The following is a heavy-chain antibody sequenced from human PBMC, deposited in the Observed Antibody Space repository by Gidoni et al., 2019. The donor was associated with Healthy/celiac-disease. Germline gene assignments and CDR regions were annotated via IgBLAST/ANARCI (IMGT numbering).Heavy chain of an antibody. Sequence: EVQLVESGGGLVQPGRSLRLSCAASGFTFDDYAMHWVRQAPGKGLEWVSGISWNSGSIGYADSVKGRFTISRDNAKNSLYLQMNSLRAEDTALYYCAKDTYYDFWSGYTTSTLFDYWGQGTLVTVSS. D-gene: IGHD3-3*01. CDR1: GFTFDDYA. J-gene: IGHJ4*02. CDR3: AKDTYYDFWSGYTTSTLFDY. V-gene: IGHV3-9*01. CDR2: ISWNSGSI.